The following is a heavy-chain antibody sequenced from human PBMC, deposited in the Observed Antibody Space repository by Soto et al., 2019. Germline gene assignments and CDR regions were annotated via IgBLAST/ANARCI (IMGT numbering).Heavy chain of an antibody. J-gene: IGHJ5*01. CDR3: TKASSPDTSGWYSWFDS. D-gene: IGHD6-19*01. CDR1: GFTFGDYA. Sequence: EVQLVETGGGLVQPGRSLRLSCAASGFTFGDYAMHWVRQTPGKGLEWVSGISWNSGTRGYGNLVKGRFTISRDNAENSLYLQMNSLRAEDTALYYCTKASSPDTSGWYSWFDSWGQGTLVTVSS. V-gene: IGHV3-9*01. CDR2: ISWNSGTR.